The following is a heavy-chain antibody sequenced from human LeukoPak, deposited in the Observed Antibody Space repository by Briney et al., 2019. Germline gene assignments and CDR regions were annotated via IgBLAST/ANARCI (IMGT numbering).Heavy chain of an antibody. J-gene: IGHJ4*02. V-gene: IGHV4-59*01. CDR3: ARGPGVYSYGYYFDY. CDR2: FYYSVST. CDR1: GGSISSYY. Sequence: SETLSLTCTVSGGSISSYYWSWVRQPPGKGLEWIGYFYYSVSTNYNPSLKSRVTISVDTSKNQFSLKLSSVTAADTAVYYCARGPGVYSYGYYFDYWGREPWSPSPQ. D-gene: IGHD5-18*01.